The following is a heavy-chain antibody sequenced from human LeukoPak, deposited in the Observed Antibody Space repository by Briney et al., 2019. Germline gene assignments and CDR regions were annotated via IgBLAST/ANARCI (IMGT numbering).Heavy chain of an antibody. CDR3: ARGQSGSGWYQRLYYFDY. Sequence: ASVKVSCKASGYTFTSYDINWVRQATGQGLEWMGWMNPNSGNTGYAQKFQGRVTMTRNTSISTAYMELSSLRSEDTAVYYCARGQSGSGWYQRLYYFDYWGQGTLVTVSS. CDR1: GYTFTSYD. J-gene: IGHJ4*02. CDR2: MNPNSGNT. V-gene: IGHV1-8*01. D-gene: IGHD6-19*01.